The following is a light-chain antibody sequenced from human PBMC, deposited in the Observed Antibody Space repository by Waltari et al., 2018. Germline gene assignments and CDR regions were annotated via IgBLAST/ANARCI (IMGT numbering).Light chain of an antibody. CDR2: DAS. CDR1: QNINKW. V-gene: IGKV1-5*01. J-gene: IGKJ4*01. Sequence: DIQMTQSPSTLSASVGDRVTVTCRASQNINKWLAWYQQKPGKAPNLLIYDASTLQSGVPSRFSGSGFGTEFTLAISSLQPEDVAVYYCQQFYSTPLTFGGGTKVEIK. CDR3: QQFYSTPLT.